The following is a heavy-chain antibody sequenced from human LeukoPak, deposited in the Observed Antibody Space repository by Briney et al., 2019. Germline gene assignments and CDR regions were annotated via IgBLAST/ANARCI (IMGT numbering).Heavy chain of an antibody. CDR2: ISYDGSNK. Sequence: GGSLTLSCAASGFTFSSYGMHWVRQAPGKGLEWVAVISYDGSNKYYADSVKGRFTISRDNSKSTLYLQMNSLRAEDTAVYYCAKDLLHIVVVTEPFKGSAFDIWGQGTMVTVSS. V-gene: IGHV3-30*18. D-gene: IGHD2-21*02. CDR1: GFTFSSYG. CDR3: AKDLLHIVVVTEPFKGSAFDI. J-gene: IGHJ3*02.